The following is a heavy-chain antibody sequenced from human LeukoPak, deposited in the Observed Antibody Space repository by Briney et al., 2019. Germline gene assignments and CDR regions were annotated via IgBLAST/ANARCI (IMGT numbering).Heavy chain of an antibody. CDR3: TRMTMGHDY. J-gene: IGHJ4*02. D-gene: IGHD4/OR15-4a*01. CDR2: INHSGYT. Sequence: SETLSLTCAVSGVSFDDYYWAWVRQTPGKGLEWIGEINHSGYTNDSPSLKSRVTLSIDTSRKQFSLNLRSVTVADAGTYYCTRMTMGHDYWGQGTLVTVSS. CDR1: GVSFDDYY. V-gene: IGHV4-34*01.